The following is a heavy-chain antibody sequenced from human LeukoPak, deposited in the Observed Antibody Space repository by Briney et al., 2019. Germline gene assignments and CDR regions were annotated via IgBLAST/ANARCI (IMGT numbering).Heavy chain of an antibody. Sequence: ASVKVSCKASGYTFTSYYMHWVRQAPGQGLEWMGIINPSGGSTGYAQKFQGRVTMTRDTSTSTVYMELSSLRSEDTAVYYCARAAKGYSYGYYYYYMDVWGKGTTVTVSS. J-gene: IGHJ6*03. V-gene: IGHV1-46*01. CDR1: GYTFTSYY. D-gene: IGHD5-18*01. CDR3: ARAAKGYSYGYYYYYMDV. CDR2: INPSGGST.